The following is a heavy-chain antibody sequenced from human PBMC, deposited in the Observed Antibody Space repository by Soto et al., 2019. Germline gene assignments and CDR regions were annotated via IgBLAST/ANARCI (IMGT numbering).Heavy chain of an antibody. CDR3: ARTVYNWNYVGHYYYMDV. Sequence: SETLSLTCTVSGGSISSYYWSWIRQPPGKGLEWIGYIYYSGSTNYNPSLKSRVTISVDTSKNQFSLKLSSVTAADTAVYYCARTVYNWNYVGHYYYMDVWGKGTTVTVSS. J-gene: IGHJ6*03. V-gene: IGHV4-59*08. CDR1: GGSISSYY. D-gene: IGHD1-7*01. CDR2: IYYSGST.